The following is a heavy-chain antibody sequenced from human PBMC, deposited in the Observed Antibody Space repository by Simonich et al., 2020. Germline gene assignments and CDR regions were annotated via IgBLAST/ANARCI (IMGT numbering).Heavy chain of an antibody. CDR1: CGSISSSSYY. V-gene: IGHV4-39*01. D-gene: IGHD6-13*01. Sequence: QLQLQESGPGLVKPSETLSLTCTVSCGSISSSSYYWGWIRQPPGKGLEWIGSIYYSGSTYYNPSLKSRVTISVDTSKNQFSLKLSSVTAADTAVYYCARHAGFAFDIWGQGTMVTVSS. CDR2: IYYSGST. J-gene: IGHJ3*02. CDR3: ARHAGFAFDI.